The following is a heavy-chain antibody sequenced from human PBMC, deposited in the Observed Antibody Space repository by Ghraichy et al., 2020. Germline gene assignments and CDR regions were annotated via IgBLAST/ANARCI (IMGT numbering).Heavy chain of an antibody. Sequence: SETLSLTCAVYGGSFSGYYWSWIRQPPGKGLEWIGEINHSGSTNYNPSLKSRVTISVDTSKNQFSLKLSSVTAADTAVYYCARRKYCSGGSCYYLYFDYWGQGTLVTVSS. CDR1: GGSFSGYY. J-gene: IGHJ4*02. D-gene: IGHD2-15*01. V-gene: IGHV4-34*01. CDR2: INHSGST. CDR3: ARRKYCSGGSCYYLYFDY.